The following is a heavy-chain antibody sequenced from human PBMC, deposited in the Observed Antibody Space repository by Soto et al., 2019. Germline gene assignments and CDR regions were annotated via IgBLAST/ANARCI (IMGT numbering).Heavy chain of an antibody. CDR3: AADNGYDLFDY. J-gene: IGHJ4*02. Sequence: ASVKVSCKAPGYNFTNYGISWVRQAPGQGLEWMGWISGHNGNTNYAQKIQGRVTITRDMSTSTAYMELSGLRFEDTAVYYCAADNGYDLFDYWGQGTLVTVSS. V-gene: IGHV1-18*01. CDR1: GYNFTNYG. D-gene: IGHD5-12*01. CDR2: ISGHNGNT.